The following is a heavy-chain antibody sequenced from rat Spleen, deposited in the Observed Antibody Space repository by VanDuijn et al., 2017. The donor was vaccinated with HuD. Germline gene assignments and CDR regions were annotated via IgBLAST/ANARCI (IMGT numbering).Heavy chain of an antibody. D-gene: IGHD1-2*01. Sequence: QVQLKESGPGLVQPSQTLSLTCTVSGFSLSSYGVIWVRQPPEKGLEWIAAISSGGSTYYKSPLKSRLSISKDTSKSQVFLKMNNLQTEDTATYFCARADVAAISTDGIWGQGIMVTVSS. V-gene: IGHV2S8*01. CDR1: GFSLSSYG. CDR2: ISSGGST. CDR3: ARADVAAISTDGI. J-gene: IGHJ2*01.